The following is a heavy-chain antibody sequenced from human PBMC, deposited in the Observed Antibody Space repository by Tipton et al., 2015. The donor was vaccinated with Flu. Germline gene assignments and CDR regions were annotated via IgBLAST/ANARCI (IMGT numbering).Heavy chain of an antibody. J-gene: IGHJ5*02. V-gene: IGHV4-61*02. CDR2: IHASGST. CDR1: NDSVSSGSYY. CDR3: ARDHRVRGINWFDP. Sequence: TLSLTCIVSNDSVSSGSYYWSWIRQPAGKGLEWIGRIHASGSTRYNPSLKNRVSISLDMSKNQFSLKLTSVAAADTAVYYCARDHRVRGINWFDPWGRGTLVTVSS. D-gene: IGHD3-10*01.